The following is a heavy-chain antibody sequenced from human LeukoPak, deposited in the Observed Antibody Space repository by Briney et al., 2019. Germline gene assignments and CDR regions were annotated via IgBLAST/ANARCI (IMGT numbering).Heavy chain of an antibody. V-gene: IGHV3-9*01. Sequence: GGSLRLSCAASGFTFDDYAMHWVRQAPGKGLEWVSGISWNSGSIGYADSVKGRFTTSRDNAKNSLYLQMNSLRAEDTALYYCAKDMTATVTTPDWWGQGTLVTVSS. CDR2: ISWNSGSI. CDR3: AKDMTATVTTPDW. J-gene: IGHJ4*02. CDR1: GFTFDDYA. D-gene: IGHD4-17*01.